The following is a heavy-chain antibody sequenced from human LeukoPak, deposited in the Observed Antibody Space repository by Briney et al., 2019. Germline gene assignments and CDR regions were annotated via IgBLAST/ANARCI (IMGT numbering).Heavy chain of an antibody. CDR3: ARSYGGIYYFDY. Sequence: GASVKVSCKASGYTFTSYGISWVRQAPGQGLEWMGGIIPIFGTANYAQKFQGRVTITADESTSTAYMELSSLRSEDTAVYYCARSYGGIYYFDYWGQGTLVTVSS. CDR1: GYTFTSYG. CDR2: IIPIFGTA. J-gene: IGHJ4*02. V-gene: IGHV1-69*13. D-gene: IGHD4-23*01.